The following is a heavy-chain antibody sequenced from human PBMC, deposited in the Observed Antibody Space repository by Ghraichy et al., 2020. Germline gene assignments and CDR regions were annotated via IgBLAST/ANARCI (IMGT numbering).Heavy chain of an antibody. CDR2: ITSSSRTI. Sequence: GGSLRLSCVGSGFTFSGYSMNWVRQSPGKGLEWVSYITSSSRTIFYADSVKGRFTISRDNAQKSLYLQMNSLRDEDTAVYYCARGSRVVRFYYYDGMNVWGQGTTVTVS. CDR1: GFTFSGYS. CDR3: ARGSRVVRFYYYDGMNV. J-gene: IGHJ6*02. V-gene: IGHV3-48*02. D-gene: IGHD4-23*01.